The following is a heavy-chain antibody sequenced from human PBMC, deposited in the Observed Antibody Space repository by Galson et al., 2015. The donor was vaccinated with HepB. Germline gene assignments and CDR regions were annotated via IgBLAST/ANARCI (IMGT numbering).Heavy chain of an antibody. V-gene: IGHV3-9*01. D-gene: IGHD3-22*01. CDR2: ITWNSASM. CDR1: GFTFDDYA. J-gene: IGHJ3*01. Sequence: SLRLSCAASGFTFDDYAMLWVRQAPGKGLEWLSRITWNSASMDYAGSVKGRFTISRDNAKNSLYLHMNSLRVEDTALYFCTKDTSHGAYYYGAFDLWGQGTVVTVSS. CDR3: TKDTSHGAYYYGAFDL.